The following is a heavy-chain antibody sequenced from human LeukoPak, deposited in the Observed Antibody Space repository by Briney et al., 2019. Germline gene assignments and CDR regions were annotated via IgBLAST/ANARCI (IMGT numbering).Heavy chain of an antibody. CDR2: INHSGST. J-gene: IGHJ3*02. D-gene: IGHD3-3*01. CDR1: GGSISSYY. CDR3: ARYTIFGVVIKDAFDI. V-gene: IGHV4-34*01. Sequence: SETLSLICTVSGGSISSYYWSWIRQPPGKGLEWIGEINHSGSTNYNPSLKSRVTISVDTSKNQFSLKLSSVTAADTAVYYCARYTIFGVVIKDAFDIWGQGTMVTVSS.